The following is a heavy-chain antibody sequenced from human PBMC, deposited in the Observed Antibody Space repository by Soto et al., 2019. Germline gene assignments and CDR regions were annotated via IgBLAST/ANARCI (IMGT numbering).Heavy chain of an antibody. D-gene: IGHD3-16*01. CDR2: ISPYTGNT. CDR1: GYIFVKYG. J-gene: IGHJ6*02. V-gene: IGHV1-18*01. CDR3: VMVDNYVTPTPQDV. Sequence: QVQLVQSGDEVKKPGASVKVSCKASGYIFVKYGIAWVRQAPGHGLEWMVWISPYTGNTHSASKVQGRLTKTTDTSTSTAYMDLGSLTSDDTAVYYCVMVDNYVTPTPQDVWGQGTTGTVSS.